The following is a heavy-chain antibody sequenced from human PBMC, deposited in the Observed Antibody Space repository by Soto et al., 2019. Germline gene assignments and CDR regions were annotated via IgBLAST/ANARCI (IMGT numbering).Heavy chain of an antibody. CDR2: IYYSGST. D-gene: IGHD5-12*01. V-gene: IGHV4-39*01. Sequence: SETLSLTCTVSGGSISSSSYYWGWIRQPPGKGLEWIGSIYYSGSTYYNPSLKSRVTISVDTSKNQFSLKLSSVTAADTAVYYCARRGDGYNWRAYYFDYWGQGTLVTVSS. J-gene: IGHJ4*02. CDR1: GGSISSSSYY. CDR3: ARRGDGYNWRAYYFDY.